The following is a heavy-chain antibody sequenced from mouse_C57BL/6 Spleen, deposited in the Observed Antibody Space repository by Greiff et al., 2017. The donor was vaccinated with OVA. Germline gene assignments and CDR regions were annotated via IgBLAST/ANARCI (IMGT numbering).Heavy chain of an antibody. V-gene: IGHV1-18*01. CDR1: GYTFTDYN. Sequence: EVQRVESGPELVKPGASVKIPCKASGYTFTDYNMDWVKQSHGKSLEWIGDINPNNGGTIYNQKFKGKATLTVDKSSSTAYMELRSLTSEDTAVYYCAREDGYLFAYWGQGTLVTVSA. CDR3: AREDGYLFAY. D-gene: IGHD2-3*01. J-gene: IGHJ3*01. CDR2: INPNNGGT.